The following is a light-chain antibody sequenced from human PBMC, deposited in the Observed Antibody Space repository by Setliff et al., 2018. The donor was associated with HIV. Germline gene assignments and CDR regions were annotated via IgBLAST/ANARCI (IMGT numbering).Light chain of an antibody. CDR3: QVWHFSDHYV. V-gene: IGLV3-21*04. CDR2: YDA. CDR1: NIGTKG. J-gene: IGLJ1*01. Sequence: SYELTQPPSVSVAPGKTAKINCGGSNIGTKGVHWYQQKPGQAPVLVVYYDADRPSRIRDRFSGSKSGNTATLTISRVEAGDEADYYCQVWHFSDHYVFGTGTKV.